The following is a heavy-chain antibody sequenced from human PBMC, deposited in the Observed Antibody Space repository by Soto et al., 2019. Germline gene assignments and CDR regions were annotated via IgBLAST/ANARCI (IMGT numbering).Heavy chain of an antibody. CDR1: GYTFTGYY. V-gene: IGHV1-2*04. CDR3: AREGPDLIAVAGPRMDV. D-gene: IGHD6-19*01. Sequence: GASVKVSCKASGYTFTGYYVHWVRQAPGQGLEWMGWINPNSGGTNYAQKFQAWVTMTRDTSISTAYMELTRLRSDDTAVYYCAREGPDLIAVAGPRMDVWGQGTTVTVS. CDR2: INPNSGGT. J-gene: IGHJ6*02.